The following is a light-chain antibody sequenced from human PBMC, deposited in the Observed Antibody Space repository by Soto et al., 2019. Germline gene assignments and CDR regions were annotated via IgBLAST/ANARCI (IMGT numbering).Light chain of an antibody. V-gene: IGLV2-14*01. CDR1: SSDVGVYNY. CDR2: EVS. CDR3: SSYTSSSTRV. J-gene: IGLJ1*01. Sequence: QSALTQPASVSGSPGQSITISCTGTSSDVGVYNYLSWYQQHPGKAPKLMIYEVSNRPSGVSNRFSGSKSGNTASLTISGLQAEDEADYYCSSYTSSSTRVFGTGTQLTVL.